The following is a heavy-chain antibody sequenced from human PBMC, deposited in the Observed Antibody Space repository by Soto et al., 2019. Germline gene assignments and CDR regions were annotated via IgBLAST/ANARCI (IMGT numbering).Heavy chain of an antibody. V-gene: IGHV2-5*02. D-gene: IGHD3-16*01. CDR2: IYWDDDK. CDR1: GFSLTTRGVG. CDR3: AHIPNYYQYDWFDP. J-gene: IGHJ5*02. Sequence: QITLKESGPTLVKPTQTLTLTCTFSGFSLTTRGVGVGWIRQPPGKALACLALIYWDDDKRYSPSLQSRLSITKDPSKNQVVLTMTNVDPVDTATYYCAHIPNYYQYDWFDPWGQGTLVSVSS.